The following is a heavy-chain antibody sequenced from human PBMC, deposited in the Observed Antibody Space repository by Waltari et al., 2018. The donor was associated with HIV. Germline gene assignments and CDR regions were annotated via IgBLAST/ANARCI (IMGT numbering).Heavy chain of an antibody. V-gene: IGHV4-39*01. CDR1: GGPLTASGYY. Sequence: QLQLQESGPGLVKPSETLSLTCSASGGPLTASGYYWGWIRQSPGKGLEGVGTSYYTGTTYYNPSLKSRVAISVDTSKNQFSPKLTAVTAADTAVYFCARHGGSRLGWGPGLYWGQGRLVTVSS. D-gene: IGHD6-19*01. J-gene: IGHJ4*02. CDR2: SYYTGTT. CDR3: ARHGGSRLGWGPGLY.